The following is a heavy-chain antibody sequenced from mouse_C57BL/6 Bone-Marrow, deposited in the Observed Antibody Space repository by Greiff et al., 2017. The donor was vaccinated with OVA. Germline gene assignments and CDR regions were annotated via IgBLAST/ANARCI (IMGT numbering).Heavy chain of an antibody. CDR1: GFNIKNTY. J-gene: IGHJ3*01. CDR2: IDPENGNT. Sequence: VQLQQSVAELVRPGASVKLSCTASGFNIKNTYMHWVKQRPEQGLEWIGRIDPENGNTKYATKFQGKATITADTSSNTAYLQLSSLTSEDTAIYYCARVPYGSSPWFAYWGQGTLVTVSA. D-gene: IGHD1-1*01. CDR3: ARVPYGSSPWFAY. V-gene: IGHV14-3*01.